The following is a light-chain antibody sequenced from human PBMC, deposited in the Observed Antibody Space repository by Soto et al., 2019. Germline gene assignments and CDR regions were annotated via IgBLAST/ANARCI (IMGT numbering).Light chain of an antibody. CDR3: QQYNSYPWT. CDR1: QRISSW. J-gene: IGKJ1*01. Sequence: DIQMTQSPSTLSASVGDRVTITCRASQRISSWLAWYQQKPGKAPKLLIYKASSLESGVPSRFSGSGSGTEFTLTISSLQPDDFATYHCQQYNSYPWTFGQGTKVEIK. CDR2: KAS. V-gene: IGKV1-5*03.